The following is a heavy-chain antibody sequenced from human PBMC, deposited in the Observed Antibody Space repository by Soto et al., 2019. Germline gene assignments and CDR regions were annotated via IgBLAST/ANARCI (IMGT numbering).Heavy chain of an antibody. D-gene: IGHD2-15*01. V-gene: IGHV1-2*04. CDR2: INPNSGGT. CDR1: GYTFTSYG. J-gene: IGHJ5*02. CDR3: ARAPYCSGGSCYSDPYNWCDP. Sequence: ASVKVSCKASGYTFTSYGISWVRQATGQGLEWMGWINPNSGGTNYAQKFQGWVTMTRDTSISTAYMELSRLRSDDTAVYYCARAPYCSGGSCYSDPYNWCDPWGQGTLVTVSS.